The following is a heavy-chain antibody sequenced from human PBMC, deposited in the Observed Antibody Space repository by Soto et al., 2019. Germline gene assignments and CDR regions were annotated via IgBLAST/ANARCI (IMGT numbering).Heavy chain of an antibody. CDR1: GFTFSGYV. V-gene: IGHV3-23*01. CDR2: LGTSGNT. D-gene: IGHD2-15*01. CDR3: AKRAVAAAARYFDY. J-gene: IGHJ4*02. Sequence: GGSLRLSCSASGFTFSGYVMAWVRQAPGKGLEWVSTLGTSGNTYYADSVKGRFTISRDNSKNTLYLQMYTLRAEDTAVYYCAKRAVAAAARYFDYWGQGTLVTVSS.